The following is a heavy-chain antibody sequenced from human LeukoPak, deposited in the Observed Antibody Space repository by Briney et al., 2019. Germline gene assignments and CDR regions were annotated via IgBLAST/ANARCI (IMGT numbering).Heavy chain of an antibody. CDR2: INPSGGST. CDR1: GYTFTSYY. CDR3: ATDKDRPYSSSWYDY. Sequence: GASVKVSCKASGYTFTSYYIHWVRQAPGQGFEWMEIINPSGGSTSYAQKFQDRVTMTRDTSTSTVYMELSSLRSEDTAVYYCATDKDRPYSSSWYDYWGQGTLVTVSS. V-gene: IGHV1-46*01. D-gene: IGHD6-13*01. J-gene: IGHJ4*02.